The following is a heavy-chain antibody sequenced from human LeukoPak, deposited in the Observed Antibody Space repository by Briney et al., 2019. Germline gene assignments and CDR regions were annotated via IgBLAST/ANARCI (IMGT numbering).Heavy chain of an antibody. CDR2: FYTSGST. D-gene: IGHD6-19*01. CDR1: GGSISSGSYY. J-gene: IGHJ4*02. Sequence: PSQTLSLTCTVSGGSISSGSYYWSWIRQPAGKGLEWIGRFYTSGSTNYNPSLKSRVTISVDTSKNQFSLKLNSVTAADTAVYYCAGAQVWLVLDYWGQGTLVTVSS. CDR3: AGAQVWLVLDY. V-gene: IGHV4-61*02.